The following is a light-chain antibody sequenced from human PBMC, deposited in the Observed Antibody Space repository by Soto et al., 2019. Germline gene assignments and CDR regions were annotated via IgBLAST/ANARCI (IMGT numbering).Light chain of an antibody. Sequence: EVVLTQSPVTLPLSPGERATLSCRASQSVSSYLAWYQQKPGQAPRLLIYDVSNRATGIPARFSGSGSGTDFTLTISSLEPEDFAVYYCQQYGSSPATFGQGTKVDI. CDR2: DVS. J-gene: IGKJ1*01. CDR3: QQYGSSPAT. CDR1: QSVSSY. V-gene: IGKV3-11*01.